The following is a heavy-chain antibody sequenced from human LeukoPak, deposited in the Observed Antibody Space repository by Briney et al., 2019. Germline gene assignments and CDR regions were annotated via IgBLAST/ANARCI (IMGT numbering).Heavy chain of an antibody. CDR1: GFTFSSYA. V-gene: IGHV3-23*01. CDR2: ISGSGGST. D-gene: IGHD6-19*01. CDR3: AKHTVAGTSYYFDY. Sequence: GGSLRLSCAASGFTFSSYAMSWVRQAPGKGLEWVSAISGSGGSTYYADSVKGRFTISRDNSKNTLYLQTNSLRAEDTAVYYCAKHTVAGTSYYFDYWGQGTLVTVSS. J-gene: IGHJ4*02.